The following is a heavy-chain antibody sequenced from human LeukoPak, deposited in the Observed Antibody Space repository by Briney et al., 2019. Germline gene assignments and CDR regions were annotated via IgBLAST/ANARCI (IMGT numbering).Heavy chain of an antibody. J-gene: IGHJ4*02. V-gene: IGHV3-21*01. CDR3: ARPNYYYSSSGLGILDY. CDR2: ISYTGTYI. CDR1: AFSLNAYN. D-gene: IGHD3-22*01. Sequence: PGGSLRLSCAASAFSLNAYNMNWVRQAPGKGLEWVSSISYTGTYICYADSVKGRFTISRDNAQNSLYLQMNNVRAEDTAVYYCARPNYYYSSSGLGILDYWGQGTLVTVSS.